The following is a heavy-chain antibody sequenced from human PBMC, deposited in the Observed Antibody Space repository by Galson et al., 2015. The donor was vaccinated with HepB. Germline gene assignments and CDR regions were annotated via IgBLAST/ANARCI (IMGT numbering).Heavy chain of an antibody. CDR3: ARDLHCSTTTCPVYYYGTDV. V-gene: IGHV3-30*03. J-gene: IGHJ6*02. CDR1: GFTVSSDY. D-gene: IGHD2-2*01. Sequence: SLRLSCAASGFTVSSDYMHWVRQVPGKGPEWVALTSYDESEKYYADSVKGRFTISRDNSKNTLYLQMNRLRPEDTAVYYCARDLHCSTTTCPVYYYGTDVWGQGTTVTVSS. CDR2: TSYDESEK.